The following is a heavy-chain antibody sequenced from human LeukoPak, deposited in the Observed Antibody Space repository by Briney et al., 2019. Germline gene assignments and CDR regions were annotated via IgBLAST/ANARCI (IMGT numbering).Heavy chain of an antibody. CDR3: ARDYYDGSGYFGFDY. V-gene: IGHV4-59*01. CDR1: GGSISSYY. CDR2: IHYSGST. J-gene: IGHJ4*02. Sequence: SETLSLTCTVSGGSISSYYWSWIRQPPGKGLEWIGYIHYSGSTNYNRSLKSRVTISIDTSKNQFSLRLTPVTAADTAVYYCARDYYDGSGYFGFDYWGQGTLVTVSS. D-gene: IGHD3-22*01.